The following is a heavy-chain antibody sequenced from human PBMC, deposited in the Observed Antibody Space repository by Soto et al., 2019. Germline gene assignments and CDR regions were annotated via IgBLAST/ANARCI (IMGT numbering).Heavy chain of an antibody. CDR3: ARRFSLDYSNYAGYYMDV. V-gene: IGHV5-10-1*01. D-gene: IGHD4-4*01. Sequence: GESLKISCKGSGYSFTSYWISWVRQMPGKGLEWMGRIDPSDSYTNYSPSFQGHVTISADKSISTAYLLWSSLKASDTAMYYCARRFSLDYSNYAGYYMDVWGKGTTVTVSS. J-gene: IGHJ6*03. CDR2: IDPSDSYT. CDR1: GYSFTSYW.